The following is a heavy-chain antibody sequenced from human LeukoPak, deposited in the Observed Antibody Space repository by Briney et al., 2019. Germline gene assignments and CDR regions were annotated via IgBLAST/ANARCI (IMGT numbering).Heavy chain of an antibody. CDR3: ARAHITEGVVDGFDI. Sequence: PSETLSLTCTVSGGSISSGGYYWSWIRQHPGKGLEWIGYNYYSGSTYYNPSLKSRVTISVDTSKNQFSLKLSSVTAADTAVYYCARAHITEGVVDGFDIWGQGTMVTVSS. CDR1: GGSISSGGYY. D-gene: IGHD3-10*01. CDR2: NYYSGST. V-gene: IGHV4-31*03. J-gene: IGHJ3*02.